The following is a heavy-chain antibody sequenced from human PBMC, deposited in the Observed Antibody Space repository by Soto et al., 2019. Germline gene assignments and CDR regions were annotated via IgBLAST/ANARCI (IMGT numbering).Heavy chain of an antibody. Sequence: EEQLVESGGGLVQPGGSLRLSCAASGFTFSNYWMHWVRQVPGKGLLWVSRINGDGSNTKYADSVRGRFTISRDNAKNTLYLQMNSLTADDTAVYYRVGLRSTTLGGGDAFAVWGQGTVVTVSS. CDR1: GFTFSNYW. D-gene: IGHD4-17*01. CDR2: INGDGSNT. CDR3: VGLRSTTLGGGDAFAV. J-gene: IGHJ3*01. V-gene: IGHV3-74*03.